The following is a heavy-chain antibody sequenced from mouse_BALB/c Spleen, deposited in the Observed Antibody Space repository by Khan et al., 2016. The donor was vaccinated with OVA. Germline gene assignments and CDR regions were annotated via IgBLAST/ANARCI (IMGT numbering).Heavy chain of an antibody. Sequence: VQLQQPGPELVEPGASVKMSCKASGYTFSNYVIHWMKQKPGQGLEWIAYINPYTAGTRYNEKFKGKATLTSDISSTTAYMELNSLTSEASAVYYCAREASSWDFSFPYWGQGTLVTVSA. J-gene: IGHJ3*01. CDR2: INPYTAGT. CDR1: GYTFSNYV. CDR3: AREASSWDFSFPY. D-gene: IGHD4-1*01. V-gene: IGHV1S136*01.